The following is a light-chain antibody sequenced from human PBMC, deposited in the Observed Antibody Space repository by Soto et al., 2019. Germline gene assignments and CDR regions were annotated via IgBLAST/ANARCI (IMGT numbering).Light chain of an antibody. V-gene: IGLV2-14*03. CDR1: SSDIGGYNY. J-gene: IGLJ2*01. CDR3: SSYTSSSTLGV. CDR2: DVS. Sequence: QSALTQPASVSGSPGQSITISCTGTSSDIGGYNYVSWYQHHPGKAPKLMIYDVSNRPSGVSNRFSGSKSGNTASLTISGLQAEDEDDYYCSSYTSSSTLGVFGGGTKLTVL.